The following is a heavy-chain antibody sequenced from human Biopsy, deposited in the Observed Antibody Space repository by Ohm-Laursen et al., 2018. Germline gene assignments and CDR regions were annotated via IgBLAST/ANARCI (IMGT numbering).Heavy chain of an antibody. D-gene: IGHD3-9*01. CDR3: ATKLTGYFHH. J-gene: IGHJ1*01. CDR2: NIPILGTG. Sequence: SSVKVSCKAPGGTFSNYGVNWVRQAPGQGLEWLGGNIPILGTGNYAQKFQDRVTVAADTSTSTATMELRSLRSDDTTVYYCATKLTGYFHHWGQGTLVIVSS. CDR1: GGTFSNYG. V-gene: IGHV1-69*06.